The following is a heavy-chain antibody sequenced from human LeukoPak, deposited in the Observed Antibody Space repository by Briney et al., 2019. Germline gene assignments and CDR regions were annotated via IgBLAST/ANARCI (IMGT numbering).Heavy chain of an antibody. J-gene: IGHJ4*02. D-gene: IGHD4-17*01. CDR2: IYYSGST. CDR3: ARLLTTVTDFDY. V-gene: IGHV4-39*01. CDR1: GGSISSSSYY. Sequence: SETLSLTCTVSGGSISSSSYYWGWIRQPPGKGLEWIGSIYYSGSTYYNPSLKSRVTIPVDTSKNQFSLKLSSVTAADTAVYYCARLLTTVTDFDYWGQGTLVTVSS.